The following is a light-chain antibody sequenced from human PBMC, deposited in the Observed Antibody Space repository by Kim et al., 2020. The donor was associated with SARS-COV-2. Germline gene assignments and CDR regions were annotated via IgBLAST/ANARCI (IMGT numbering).Light chain of an antibody. CDR2: TTD. CDR3: LLYMNNGISV. V-gene: IGLV8-61*01. CDR1: LASVSSNNY. J-gene: IGLJ3*02. Sequence: GGTVTITWGLKLASVSSNNYPSWYRQTPGQPPRTLVYTTDTRAPGAPDRFSGSITGNKAALTITGAQADDESDYYCLLYMNNGISVFGGGTQLTVL.